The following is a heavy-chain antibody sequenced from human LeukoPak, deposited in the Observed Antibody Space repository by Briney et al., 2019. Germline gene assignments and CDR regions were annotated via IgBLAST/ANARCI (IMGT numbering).Heavy chain of an antibody. CDR2: ISSSSTYI. CDR1: GFTFSNYS. CDR3: ARDLLRFLEWLPSCAFDI. Sequence: GGSLRLSCAASGFTFSNYSMNWVRQAPGKGLEWVSSISSSSTYIYYADSLKGRFTISRDNAKNSMYLQMNSLRAEDTAVYYCARDLLRFLEWLPSCAFDIWGQGTMVTVSS. D-gene: IGHD3-3*01. J-gene: IGHJ3*02. V-gene: IGHV3-21*01.